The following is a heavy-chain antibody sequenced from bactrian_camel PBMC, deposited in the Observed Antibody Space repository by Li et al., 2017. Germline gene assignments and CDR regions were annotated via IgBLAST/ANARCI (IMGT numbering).Heavy chain of an antibody. CDR1: GYTTTNRC. D-gene: IGHD5*01. CDR2: LFASASSP. J-gene: IGHJ4*01. CDR3: GADCWGWANY. V-gene: IGHV3S59*01. Sequence: VQLVESGGGSVQAGGSLKLSCVASGYTTTNRCMGWFRQAPGKEPEGVASLFASASSPYYADSVKGRFTISRDNTKNTMTLQMFSLNIEDTAVYVCGADCWGWANYWGQGTQVTVS.